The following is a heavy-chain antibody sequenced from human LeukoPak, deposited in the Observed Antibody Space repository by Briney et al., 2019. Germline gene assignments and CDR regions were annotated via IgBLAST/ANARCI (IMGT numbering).Heavy chain of an antibody. CDR3: ARDLRDILTGYYYYYMDV. CDR1: GYTFTSYY. D-gene: IGHD3-9*01. CDR2: INPSGGST. V-gene: IGHV1-46*01. Sequence: GASVKVSCKASGYTFTSYYIHWVRQAPGQGLEWMGIINPSGGSTSYAQKFQGRVTMTRDMSTSTVYMELSSLRSEDTAVYYCARDLRDILTGYYYYYMDVWGKGTTVTVSS. J-gene: IGHJ6*03.